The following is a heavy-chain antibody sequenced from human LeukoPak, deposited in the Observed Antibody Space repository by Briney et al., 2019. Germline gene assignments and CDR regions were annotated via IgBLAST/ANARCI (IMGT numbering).Heavy chain of an antibody. V-gene: IGHV3-11*01. CDR1: GFTFSDYY. CDR3: AKDWYSAGTFGDY. CDR2: ISSSGGTI. J-gene: IGHJ4*02. Sequence: PGGSLRLSCAASGFTFSDYYMSWIRQAPGKGLEWVSYISSSGGTIYYADSVKGRFTISRDNAKNSLYLQMNSLRAEDTAVYYCAKDWYSAGTFGDYWGQGTLVTVSS. D-gene: IGHD1-26*01.